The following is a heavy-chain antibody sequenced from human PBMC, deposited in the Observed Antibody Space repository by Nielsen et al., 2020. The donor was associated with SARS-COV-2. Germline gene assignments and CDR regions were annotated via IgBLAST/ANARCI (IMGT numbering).Heavy chain of an antibody. V-gene: IGHV4-39*07. D-gene: IGHD3-10*01. CDR1: GGSISSSSYY. Sequence: SETLSLTCTVSGGSISSSSYYWGWIRQPPGKGLEWIGSIYYSGSTYYNPSLKSRVTISVDTSKNQFSLKLSSVTAADTAVYYCARVRLMRITMVRGVITPSMDVWGKGTTVTVSS. CDR2: IYYSGST. CDR3: ARVRLMRITMVRGVITPSMDV. J-gene: IGHJ6*03.